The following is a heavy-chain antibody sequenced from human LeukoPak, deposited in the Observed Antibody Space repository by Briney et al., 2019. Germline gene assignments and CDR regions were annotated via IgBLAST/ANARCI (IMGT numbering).Heavy chain of an antibody. CDR3: ARVADDY. J-gene: IGHJ4*02. V-gene: IGHV3-7*05. Sequence: PGGSLRLSCAASGFTFRRYWLSWVRQAPGKGLEWVASIKEDGSEKYYVDSVKGRFTISRDNAKNSLYLQMNSLRAEDTAMYYCARVADDYWGQGALVTVSS. CDR1: GFTFRRYW. CDR2: IKEDGSEK.